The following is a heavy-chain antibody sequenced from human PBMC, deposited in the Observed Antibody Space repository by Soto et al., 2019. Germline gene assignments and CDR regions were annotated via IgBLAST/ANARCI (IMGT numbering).Heavy chain of an antibody. CDR2: IYYSGST. J-gene: IGHJ4*02. CDR3: ARSPGGYYFDY. Sequence: SETLSLTCTVSGGSISSYYWSWIRQPPGKGLEWIGYIYYSGSTNYNPSLKSRVTISVDTSKNQFSLKLSSVTAADTAVYYCARSPGGYYFDYWGQGTLVTV. D-gene: IGHD2-8*02. CDR1: GGSISSYY. V-gene: IGHV4-59*01.